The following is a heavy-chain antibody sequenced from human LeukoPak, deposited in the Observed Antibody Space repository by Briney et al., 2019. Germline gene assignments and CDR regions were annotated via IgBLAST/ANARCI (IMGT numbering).Heavy chain of an antibody. CDR1: GFTFSDYY. D-gene: IGHD2-2*01. CDR3: ARGAYCSSTSCYVAAYYYYHMDV. CDR2: ISSSGSTI. Sequence: GGSLRLSCAASGFTFSDYYMSWIRQAPGKGLEWVSYISSSGSTIYYADSVKGRFTISRDNAKNSLYLQMNSLRAEDTAVYYCARGAYCSSTSCYVAAYYYYHMDVWGKGTTVTVSS. V-gene: IGHV3-11*04. J-gene: IGHJ6*03.